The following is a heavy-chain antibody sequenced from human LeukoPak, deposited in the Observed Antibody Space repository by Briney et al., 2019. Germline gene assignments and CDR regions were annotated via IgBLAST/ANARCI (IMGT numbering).Heavy chain of an antibody. CDR3: ARVDTAMVTFDY. CDR1: GGSISSYY. J-gene: IGHJ4*02. V-gene: IGHV4-59*01. Sequence: PSETLSLTCTVSGGSISSYYWSWIRQPPGKGLEWIGYIYYSGSTNYNPSLKSRVTISVDTSKNQFSLKLSSVTAADTAVYYCARVDTAMVTFDYWGQGTLVTVSS. CDR2: IYYSGST. D-gene: IGHD5-18*01.